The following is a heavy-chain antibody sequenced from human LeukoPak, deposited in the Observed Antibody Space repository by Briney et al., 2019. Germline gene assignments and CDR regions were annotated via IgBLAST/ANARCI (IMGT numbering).Heavy chain of an antibody. Sequence: GYLRLSCAASAFTFSSYAMSWVRQAPGKGLEWVSALSGSGGSTYYADSVKGRFTISRDNSKNTLYLQMNSLRAEDTAVYYCAKDSKMAAAGTRLGYWGQGTLVTVSS. D-gene: IGHD6-13*01. CDR3: AKDSKMAAAGTRLGY. CDR1: AFTFSSYA. CDR2: LSGSGGST. V-gene: IGHV3-23*01. J-gene: IGHJ4*02.